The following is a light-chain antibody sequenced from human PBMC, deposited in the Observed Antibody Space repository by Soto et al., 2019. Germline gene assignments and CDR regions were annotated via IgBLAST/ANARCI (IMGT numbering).Light chain of an antibody. CDR3: HQYNNWPPYT. CDR1: QSVSTN. J-gene: IGKJ2*01. CDR2: GAS. Sequence: EIVMTQSPATLSVIQGERATLSCRASQSVSTNLAWYQQKPGQAPRLLIYGASARATGIPARFSGSGSGTEFTLTISSLQSEDFAVYYCHQYNNWPPYTFGQGTKLEIK. V-gene: IGKV3-15*01.